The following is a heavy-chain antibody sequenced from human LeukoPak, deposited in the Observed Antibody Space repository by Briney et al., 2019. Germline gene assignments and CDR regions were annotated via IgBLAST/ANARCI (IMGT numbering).Heavy chain of an antibody. J-gene: IGHJ6*02. CDR1: GGSISSYY. Sequence: SETLSLTCTVSGGSISSYYWSWIRQLPGKGLEWIGYIYYSGSTNYNPSLKSRVTISVDTSKNQFSLKLSSVTAADTAVYYCARERALAGDPNYYYYYGMDVWGQGTTVTVSS. D-gene: IGHD6-19*01. CDR2: IYYSGST. V-gene: IGHV4-59*01. CDR3: ARERALAGDPNYYYYYGMDV.